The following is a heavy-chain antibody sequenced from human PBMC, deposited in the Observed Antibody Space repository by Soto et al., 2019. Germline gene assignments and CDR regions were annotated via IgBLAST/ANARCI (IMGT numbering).Heavy chain of an antibody. CDR1: GGSISSGGDY. D-gene: IGHD3-22*01. Sequence: SETLSLTCTVSGGSISSGGDYWSWIRQHPGEGLEWIGYMYHSGSTYYSPSLMSRISISVDTSKNQFSLKLSSVTAADTAVYYCARALPPARTYYSDSSGSYFDYWGQGTLVTVSS. V-gene: IGHV4-31*03. CDR3: ARALPPARTYYSDSSGSYFDY. J-gene: IGHJ4*02. CDR2: MYHSGST.